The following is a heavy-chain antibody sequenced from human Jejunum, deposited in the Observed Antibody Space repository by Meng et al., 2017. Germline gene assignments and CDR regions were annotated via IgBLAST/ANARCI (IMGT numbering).Heavy chain of an antibody. J-gene: IGHJ4*02. CDR2: ISDSGGRT. V-gene: IGHV3-23*01. CDR3: AKGGYSFGYNDY. CDR1: GFTFTNYA. Sequence: GESLKISCAASGFTFTNYAMSWVRQAPGKGLEWVSVISDSGGRTYYTDSVKGRFTISRDNSENTLFLQMGSLRAEDTARYYCAKGGYSFGYNDYWGQGTLVTVSS. D-gene: IGHD5-18*01.